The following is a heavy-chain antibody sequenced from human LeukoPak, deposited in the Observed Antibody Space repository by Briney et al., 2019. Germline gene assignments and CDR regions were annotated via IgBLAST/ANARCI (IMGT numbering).Heavy chain of an antibody. CDR2: IKPDGSEK. CDR3: ARERMYSGSGSTYPYYDY. V-gene: IGHV3-7*01. CDR1: GFTFSSYW. D-gene: IGHD3-10*01. Sequence: GGSLRLSCASSGFTFSSYWMSWVRQSPGKGLEWVANIKPDGSEKYFMDSVKGRFTISRDNAKNALYLEMNSLRAEDTAEYFCARERMYSGSGSTYPYYDYWGQGTLVTVSS. J-gene: IGHJ4*02.